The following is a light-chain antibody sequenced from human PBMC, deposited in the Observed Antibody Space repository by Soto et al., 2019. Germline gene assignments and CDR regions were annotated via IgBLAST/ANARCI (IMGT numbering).Light chain of an antibody. J-gene: IGKJ3*01. CDR1: QGISNY. CDR2: AAS. Sequence: DIQMTQSPSSLSASVGDRVTISCRASQGISNYLAWYQQKPGKAPRLLIYAASSLQSGVSFRFTGSGSGTDFTLTISSLQTEDVATYYCQNYNWPPFTFGPGPKVDIK. CDR3: QNYNWPPFT. V-gene: IGKV1-27*01.